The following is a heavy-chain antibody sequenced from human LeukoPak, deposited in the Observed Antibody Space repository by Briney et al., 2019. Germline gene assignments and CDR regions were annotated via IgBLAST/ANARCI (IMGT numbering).Heavy chain of an antibody. CDR2: IYHSGTT. J-gene: IGHJ4*02. CDR1: GGSISSDNW. V-gene: IGHV4-4*02. D-gene: IGHD6-19*01. CDR3: AKLEYNSGWSSVGEDY. Sequence: KPSETLSLTCTVSGGSISSDNWWTWVRQPPGKGLEWIGEIYHSGTTNYNPSLKSRVTISVDKSTNQFSLRLSAVTAADTAVYYCAKLEYNSGWSSVGEDYWGQGTLVTVSS.